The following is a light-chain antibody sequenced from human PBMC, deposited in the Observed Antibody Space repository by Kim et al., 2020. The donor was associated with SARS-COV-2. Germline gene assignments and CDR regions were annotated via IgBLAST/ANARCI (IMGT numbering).Light chain of an antibody. CDR1: QSVSSSY. V-gene: IGKV3-20*01. CDR2: GAS. Sequence: PGERATLSCSASQSVSSSYLAWYQQKPGQAPRLLIYGASSRATGIPDRFSGSGSGTDFTLTISRLEPEDFAVYYCQQYGSSPRVTFGQGTRLEIK. J-gene: IGKJ5*01. CDR3: QQYGSSPRVT.